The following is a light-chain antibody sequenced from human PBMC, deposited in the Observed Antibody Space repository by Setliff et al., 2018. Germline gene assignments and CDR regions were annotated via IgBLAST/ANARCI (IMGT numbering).Light chain of an antibody. Sequence: ALAQPASVSGSPGQSISISCTGTSSDVGGYNYVSWYQQHPGKAPKLLISDVSHRPSGVSNRFSGSKSGNTASLTISGLQAEDEADYYCSSYTSISTLVVFGGGTQLTVL. V-gene: IGLV2-14*03. CDR2: DVS. CDR1: SSDVGGYNY. CDR3: SSYTSISTLVV. J-gene: IGLJ2*01.